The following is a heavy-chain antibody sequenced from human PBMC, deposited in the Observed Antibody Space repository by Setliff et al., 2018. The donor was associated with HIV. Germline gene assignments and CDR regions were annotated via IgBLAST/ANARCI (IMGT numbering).Heavy chain of an antibody. Sequence: SVKVSCKTSGGTFSSYGVSWVRQAPGQGLQWMGGIIPIFGSTDYAQRFQGRVIITTDEPATTAYMELSSLRSDDTAVYYCARGRRSDYYDSNGYLYYYFDLWGRGTLVTSPQ. CDR1: GGTFSSYG. CDR3: ARGRRSDYYDSNGYLYYYFDL. CDR2: IIPIFGST. D-gene: IGHD3-22*01. V-gene: IGHV1-69*05. J-gene: IGHJ2*01.